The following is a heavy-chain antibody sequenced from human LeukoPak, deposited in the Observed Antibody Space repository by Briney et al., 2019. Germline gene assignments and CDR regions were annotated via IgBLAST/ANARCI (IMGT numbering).Heavy chain of an antibody. Sequence: PGRSLRLSCAASGFTFSSYAMHWVRQAPGKGLEWVAVISYDGSNKYYADSVKGRFTISRDNSKNTLYLQMNSLRAEDTAVYYCARGPERTGVGTRYYYDMDVWAKGPRSPSP. V-gene: IGHV3-30-3*01. CDR3: ARGPERTGVGTRYYYDMDV. J-gene: IGHJ6*02. D-gene: IGHD2-8*01. CDR2: ISYDGSNK. CDR1: GFTFSSYA.